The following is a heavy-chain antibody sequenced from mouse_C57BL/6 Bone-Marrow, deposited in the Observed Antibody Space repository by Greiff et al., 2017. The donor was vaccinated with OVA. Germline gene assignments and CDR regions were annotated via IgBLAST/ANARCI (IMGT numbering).Heavy chain of an antibody. D-gene: IGHD1-1*01. V-gene: IGHV1-55*01. CDR3: ARYGYYDSGGDFGG. CDR2: IYPGSGST. J-gene: IGHJ3*01. CDR1: GYTFTSYW. Sequence: VQLQQPGAELVKPGASVTMSCKASGYTFTSYWLTWVQQRPGQGLEWIGDIYPGSGSTNYTEKFKSKATLTVDTYSRPAYMQLSSLTSEDSAVYYCARYGYYDSGGDFGGWGKGTLVTVSA.